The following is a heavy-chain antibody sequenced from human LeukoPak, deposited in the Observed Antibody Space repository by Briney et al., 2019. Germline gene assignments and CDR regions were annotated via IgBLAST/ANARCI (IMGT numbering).Heavy chain of an antibody. CDR2: IKQDGSEK. Sequence: HTGGSLRLSCAASGFTFTNNFMSWVRQVPGKGLEWVANIKQDGSEKTYADSVRGRFTIFRDNAKDSVYLQMNSLRAEDSAIYYCAREGFYFFDFWGQGTLVTVSS. V-gene: IGHV3-7*01. CDR3: AREGFYFFDF. CDR1: GFTFTNNF. J-gene: IGHJ4*01.